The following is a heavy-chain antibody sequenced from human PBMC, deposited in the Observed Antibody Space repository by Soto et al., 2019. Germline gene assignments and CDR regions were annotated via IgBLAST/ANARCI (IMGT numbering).Heavy chain of an antibody. Sequence: PSETLSLTCTVSGGSVSSSSYYWGWVRQPPGKGLEWIGCIYYSGSTYYNPSLRSRVTISVDTSKNQFSLKLSSVTAADTAVYYCARGSAYCTNGVCYRAPYYYYGMDVWGQGTTVTVSS. CDR3: ARGSAYCTNGVCYRAPYYYYGMDV. V-gene: IGHV4-39*07. CDR2: IYYSGST. D-gene: IGHD2-8*01. CDR1: GGSVSSSSYY. J-gene: IGHJ6*02.